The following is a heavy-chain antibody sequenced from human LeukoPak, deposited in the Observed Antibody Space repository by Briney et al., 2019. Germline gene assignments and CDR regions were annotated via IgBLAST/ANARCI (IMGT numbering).Heavy chain of an antibody. J-gene: IGHJ6*02. CDR1: GFTFSDYQ. CDR2: INSRGSAI. Sequence: GGSLRLSCAASGFTFSDYQMNWVRQAPGKGLEWVSYINSRGSAIYYADSVRGRFTTSRDNAKNILYLQMNSLRAEDTAVYHCXXXXLRGYDMDVWGQGTTVTVSS. CDR3: XXXXLRGYDMDV. V-gene: IGHV3-48*03.